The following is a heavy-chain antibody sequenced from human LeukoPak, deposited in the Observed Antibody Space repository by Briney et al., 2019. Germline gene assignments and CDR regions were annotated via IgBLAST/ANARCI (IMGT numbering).Heavy chain of an antibody. CDR1: GYSISSGYY. V-gene: IGHV4-38-2*01. CDR3: ARHDYSNFVYFDY. D-gene: IGHD4-11*01. CDR2: IYHSGST. Sequence: PSETLSLTCAVSGYSISSGYYWGWIRQPPGKGLEWIGSIYHSGSTYYNPSLKSRVTITVDTSKNQFSLKLSSVTAADTAVYYCARHDYSNFVYFDYWGRGTLVTVSS. J-gene: IGHJ4*02.